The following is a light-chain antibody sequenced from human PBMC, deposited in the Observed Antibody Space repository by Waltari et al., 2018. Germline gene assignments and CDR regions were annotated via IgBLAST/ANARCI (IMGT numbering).Light chain of an antibody. CDR1: QSVSDN. V-gene: IGKV3-15*01. CDR2: DGS. J-gene: IGKJ2*01. Sequence: IVMTQSPATLSVSPGEGVTLSCRASQSVSDNLAWYQQRPGQAPRLLIYDGSSRAAGIPARFSCSGSGTEFTLTIRSLQSEDFAVYYCQQYNSWPPLYTFGQGTRLEIK. CDR3: QQYNSWPPLYT.